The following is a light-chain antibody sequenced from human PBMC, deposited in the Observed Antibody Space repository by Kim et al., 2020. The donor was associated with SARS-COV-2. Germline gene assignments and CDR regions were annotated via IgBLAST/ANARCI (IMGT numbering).Light chain of an antibody. CDR2: GAF. CDR3: QQSYSAPPT. V-gene: IGKV1-39*01. Sequence: AAVVDRVTITCRASQPIVSYVNWYQQKPAKAPSLLIFGAFSLQSGVPSRFSAFGSGTDFTLTISSLQPEDFATYYCQQSYSAPPTIGGGTKVDIK. CDR1: QPIVSY. J-gene: IGKJ4*01.